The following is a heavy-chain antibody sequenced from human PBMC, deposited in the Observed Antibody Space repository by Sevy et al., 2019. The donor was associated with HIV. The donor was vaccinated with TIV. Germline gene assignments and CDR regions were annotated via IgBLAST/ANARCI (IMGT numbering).Heavy chain of an antibody. Sequence: GGSLRPSCAASGFTFSSYSMNWVRQAPGKGLEWVSSISGISNYIYYADSMKGRFTVSRDNARNSLYLQMNSLRAEDTAVYYCARNNCSITNCYMGDVFDIWGQGTMVTVSS. CDR1: GFTFSSYS. V-gene: IGHV3-21*01. CDR2: ISGISNYI. D-gene: IGHD2-2*02. J-gene: IGHJ3*02. CDR3: ARNNCSITNCYMGDVFDI.